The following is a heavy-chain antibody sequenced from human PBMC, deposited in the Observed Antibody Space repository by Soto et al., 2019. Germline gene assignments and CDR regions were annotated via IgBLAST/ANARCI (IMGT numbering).Heavy chain of an antibody. Sequence: QITLKESGPTLVKPTQTLTLTCTFSGFSLSTSGVDVGWIRQPPGKALEWLALIYWDDDKRYKPSLKSRLTITNSTSRNQVVLTMTNMDPLDTATYYCAHRRPYCNSPEYFFDYWGQGTLVTVSS. V-gene: IGHV2-5*02. CDR1: GFSLSTSGVD. D-gene: IGHD1-1*01. CDR2: IYWDDDK. J-gene: IGHJ4*02. CDR3: AHRRPYCNSPEYFFDY.